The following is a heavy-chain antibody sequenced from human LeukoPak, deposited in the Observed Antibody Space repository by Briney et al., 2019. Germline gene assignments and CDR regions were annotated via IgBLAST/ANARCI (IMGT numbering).Heavy chain of an antibody. V-gene: IGHV1-69*13. CDR2: IIPIFGTA. CDR3: AKRTDAYNFWDL. Sequence: SVKVSCKASGGTFSSYAISWVRQAPGQGLEWMGGIIPIFGTANYAQKFQGRVTITADESTSTAYMELSSLRSEDTAVYYCAKRTDAYNFWDLWGQGTLVTVSS. CDR1: GGTFSSYA. J-gene: IGHJ4*02. D-gene: IGHD5-24*01.